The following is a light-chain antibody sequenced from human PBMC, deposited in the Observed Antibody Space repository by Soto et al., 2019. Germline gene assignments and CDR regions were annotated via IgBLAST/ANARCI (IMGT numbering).Light chain of an antibody. CDR3: QSYDSSLSGWV. CDR2: GNT. CDR1: SSNIGAGYP. J-gene: IGLJ3*02. Sequence: QSVLTQPPSVSGAPGQRVTVSCIGSSSNIGAGYPVHWYQQLPGTAPKLLIYGNTNRPSGVPDRFSGSKSATSASLAITGLQAEDEADYYCQSYDSSLSGWVFGGGTKLT. V-gene: IGLV1-40*01.